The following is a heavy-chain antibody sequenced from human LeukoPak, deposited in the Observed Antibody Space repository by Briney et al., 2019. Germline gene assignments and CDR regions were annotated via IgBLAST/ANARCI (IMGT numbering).Heavy chain of an antibody. CDR3: ARRGCYSTSCQLDY. D-gene: IGHD2-2*01. Sequence: SETLSLTCTVSGYSISSGFYWGWIRQPPGKGLEWIGSIYHSGSTYYNPSLKSRATISVDTSKNQFSLKLSSVTAADTAMYYCARRGCYSTSCQLDYWGQGTLVTVSS. CDR2: IYHSGST. J-gene: IGHJ4*02. CDR1: GYSISSGFY. V-gene: IGHV4-38-2*02.